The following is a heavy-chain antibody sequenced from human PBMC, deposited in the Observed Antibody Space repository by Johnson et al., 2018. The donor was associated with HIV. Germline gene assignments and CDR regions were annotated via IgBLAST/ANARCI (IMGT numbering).Heavy chain of an antibody. J-gene: IGHJ3*02. D-gene: IGHD3-16*01. Sequence: EVQLVESGGGLVQPGGSLRLSCGGSGFSFSIYWLTWVRQAPGKGLEWVANIKPDGSDIYYGDSMKGRFTISRDNAKNSLYLQLNSLRAEDTAVFYCARDKGWGTFDIWGQGTMVTVSS. CDR1: GFSFSIYW. CDR2: IKPDGSDI. V-gene: IGHV3-7*01. CDR3: ARDKGWGTFDI.